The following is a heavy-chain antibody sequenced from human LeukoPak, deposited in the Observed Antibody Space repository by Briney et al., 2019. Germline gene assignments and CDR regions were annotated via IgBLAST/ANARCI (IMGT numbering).Heavy chain of an antibody. D-gene: IGHD1-1*01. CDR1: GYTFTSYG. CDR2: ISAYNGNT. Sequence: VASVTVSFKASGYTFTSYGISWVRQAPGQGLEWMGWISAYNGNTNYAQKLQGRVTMTTDTSTSTAYMELRSLRSDDTAVYYCARVGTTGTTYDYYYYYGMDVWGQGTTVTVSS. J-gene: IGHJ6*02. CDR3: ARVGTTGTTYDYYYYYGMDV. V-gene: IGHV1-18*01.